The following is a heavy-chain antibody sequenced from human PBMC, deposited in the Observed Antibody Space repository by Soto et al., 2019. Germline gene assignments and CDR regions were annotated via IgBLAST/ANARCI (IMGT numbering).Heavy chain of an antibody. V-gene: IGHV3-30-3*01. J-gene: IGHJ1*01. Sequence: GGSLRLSCAASGFTFSSYAMHWVRQAPGKGLEWVAVISYDGSNKYYADSVKGRFTISRDNSKNTLYLQMNSLRAEDTAVYYCARDTPTMVQHSAEYFQHWGQGTLVTVSS. CDR3: ARDTPTMVQHSAEYFQH. CDR1: GFTFSSYA. D-gene: IGHD3-10*01. CDR2: ISYDGSNK.